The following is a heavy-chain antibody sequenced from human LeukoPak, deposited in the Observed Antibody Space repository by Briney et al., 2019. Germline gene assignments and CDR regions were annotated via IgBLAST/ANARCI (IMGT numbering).Heavy chain of an antibody. J-gene: IGHJ4*02. CDR2: DSNNGNI. CDR1: GSSISSHS. CDR3: ARHNWGSLDY. Sequence: SETLSLTCTVSGSSISSHSWGWIRQPPGKGLEWIGYDSNNGNINYNPALKSRVTISVDTSKGQISLTLRSVTAADTAVYYCARHNWGSLDYWGQGPLVPVSS. V-gene: IGHV4-59*08. D-gene: IGHD7-27*01.